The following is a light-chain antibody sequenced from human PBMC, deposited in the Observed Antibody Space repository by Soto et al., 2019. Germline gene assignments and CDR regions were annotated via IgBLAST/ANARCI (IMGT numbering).Light chain of an antibody. CDR1: QSISSW. CDR3: QQYKSYWT. J-gene: IGKJ1*01. V-gene: IGKV1-5*01. Sequence: DIQMTQSPSTLSASVGDRVTITCRASQSISSWLAWYQQKPGKAPKLLFYDASSLESGVPSRFSGSGSGTEFTLTISSLQPDDFATYYCQQYKSYWTFGQGTKVEIK. CDR2: DAS.